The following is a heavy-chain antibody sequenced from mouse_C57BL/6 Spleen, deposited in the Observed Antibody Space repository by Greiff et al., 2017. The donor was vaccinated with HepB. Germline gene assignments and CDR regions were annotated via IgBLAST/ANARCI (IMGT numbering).Heavy chain of an antibody. D-gene: IGHD2-1*01. CDR1: GYAFSSYW. Sequence: QVQLKQSGAELVKPGASVKISCKASGYAFSSYWMNWVKQRPGKGLEWIGQIYPGDGDTNYNGKFKGKATLTADKSSSTAYMQLSSLTSEDSAVYFCAREGIYGNYDYFDYWGQGTTLTVSS. CDR2: IYPGDGDT. CDR3: AREGIYGNYDYFDY. V-gene: IGHV1-80*01. J-gene: IGHJ2*01.